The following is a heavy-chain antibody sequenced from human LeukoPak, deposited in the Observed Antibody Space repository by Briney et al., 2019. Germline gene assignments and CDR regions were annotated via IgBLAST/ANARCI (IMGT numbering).Heavy chain of an antibody. CDR1: GFTFSSYA. J-gene: IGHJ4*02. V-gene: IGHV3-30*04. CDR3: ARDSGRNYDILTGHILLGW. Sequence: PGRSLRLSCAASGFTFSSYAMHWVRQAPGKGLEWVAVISYDGSNKYYADSVKGRFTISRDNSKNTLYLQMNSLRAEDTAVYYCARDSGRNYDILTGHILLGWWGQGTLVTVSS. CDR2: ISYDGSNK. D-gene: IGHD3-9*01.